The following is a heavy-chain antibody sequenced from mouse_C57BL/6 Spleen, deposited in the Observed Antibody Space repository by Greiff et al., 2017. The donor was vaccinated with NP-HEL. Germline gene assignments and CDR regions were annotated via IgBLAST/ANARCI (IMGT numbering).Heavy chain of an antibody. V-gene: IGHV2-2*03. Sequence: VQLVESGPGLVQPSQSLSITCTVSGFSLTSYGVHWVRQSPGKGLEWLGVIWSGGSTDYNAAFISRLGISKDNSKSQVFFKMNSLQSYDTTIYYCATTKVVGYYAMDYWGQGTSVTVSS. D-gene: IGHD1-1*01. CDR3: ATTKVVGYYAMDY. J-gene: IGHJ4*01. CDR2: IWSGGST. CDR1: GFSLTSYG.